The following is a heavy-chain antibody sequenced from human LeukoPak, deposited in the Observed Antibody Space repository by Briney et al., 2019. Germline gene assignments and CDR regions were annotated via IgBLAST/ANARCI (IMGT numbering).Heavy chain of an antibody. CDR3: ARVVGASHYTIDY. J-gene: IGHJ4*02. V-gene: IGHV3-53*01. CDR2: IYNDGDT. CDR1: EFTVSRYA. Sequence: GGSLRLSCAASEFTVSRYAMSWVRQAPGKGLEWVSLIYNDGDTFYADSVKGRFTISRDNSKNTLYLQMNTLKPEDTALYYCARVVGASHYTIDYWGQGTLVTVSS. D-gene: IGHD1-26*01.